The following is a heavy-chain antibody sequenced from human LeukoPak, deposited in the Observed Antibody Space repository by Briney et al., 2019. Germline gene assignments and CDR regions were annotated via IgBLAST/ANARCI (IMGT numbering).Heavy chain of an antibody. Sequence: SETLSLTCTVSGGSISSYYWSWIRQPPGKGLEWIGHIYYSGNTNYNPSLKSRVTISVDTSKNQFSLQLSSVTAADTAVYYCARSSYYYDSSGYASRNWFDPWGQGTLVTVSS. D-gene: IGHD3-22*01. CDR2: IYYSGNT. V-gene: IGHV4-59*08. CDR3: ARSSYYYDSSGYASRNWFDP. CDR1: GGSISSYY. J-gene: IGHJ5*02.